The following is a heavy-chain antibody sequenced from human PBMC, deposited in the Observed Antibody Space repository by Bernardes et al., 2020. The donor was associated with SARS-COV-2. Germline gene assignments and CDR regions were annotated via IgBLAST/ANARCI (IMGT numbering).Heavy chain of an antibody. CDR1: GGSISSGTYY. D-gene: IGHD6-6*01. J-gene: IGHJ6*02. CDR3: ARSRLEEHLVPEQLVPDFRQYLILNYYPMDV. CDR2: MYTTGIT. V-gene: IGHV4-61*09. Sequence: SETLSLTCAVSGGSISSGTYYWSWIRQPAGKGLEWIGHMYTTGITNCNPSLKSRVTISADTSRNQFSLRLTSVTAADTAVYYCARSRLEEHLVPEQLVPDFRQYLILNYYPMDVWGQGTTVTVSS.